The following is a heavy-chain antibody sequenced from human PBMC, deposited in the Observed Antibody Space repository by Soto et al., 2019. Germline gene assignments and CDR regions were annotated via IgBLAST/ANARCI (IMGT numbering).Heavy chain of an antibody. CDR1: GYTFTSYA. Sequence: GASVKVSCKASGYTFTSYAMHWVRQAPGQRFEWMGWINAGNGNTKYSQKFQGRVTITRDTSASTAYMELSSLRSEDTAVYYCARGRGRITIFGVVTNLDYWGQGTLVTSPQ. J-gene: IGHJ4*02. CDR3: ARGRGRITIFGVVTNLDY. V-gene: IGHV1-3*01. CDR2: INAGNGNT. D-gene: IGHD3-3*01.